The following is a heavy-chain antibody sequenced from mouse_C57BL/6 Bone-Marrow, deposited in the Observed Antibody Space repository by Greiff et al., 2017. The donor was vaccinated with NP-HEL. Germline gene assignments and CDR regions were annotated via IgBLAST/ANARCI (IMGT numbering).Heavy chain of an antibody. D-gene: IGHD2-3*01. Sequence: EVKLLESGEGLVKPGGSLKLSCAASGFTFSSYAMSWVRQTPEKRLEWVAYISSGGDYIYYADTVKGRFTISRDNARNTLYLQMSSLKSEDTAMYYCTRARWLLNSLDYWGQGTTLTVSS. CDR2: ISSGGDYI. CDR3: TRARWLLNSLDY. V-gene: IGHV5-9-1*02. CDR1: GFTFSSYA. J-gene: IGHJ2*01.